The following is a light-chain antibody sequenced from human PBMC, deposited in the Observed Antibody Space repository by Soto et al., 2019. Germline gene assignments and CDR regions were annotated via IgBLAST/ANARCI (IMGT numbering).Light chain of an antibody. J-gene: IGKJ1*01. V-gene: IGKV3D-20*02. CDR1: QSVTNSF. CDR3: QHRSNWPWT. CDR2: GAS. Sequence: EIVLAQSPGTLSLSPGERATLSCRASQSVTNSFLAWYQQKPGQAPRLLIYGASRRATGIPDRFTGSGSGTDFTLTISSLEPEDFAVYYCQHRSNWPWTFGQGTKVDIK.